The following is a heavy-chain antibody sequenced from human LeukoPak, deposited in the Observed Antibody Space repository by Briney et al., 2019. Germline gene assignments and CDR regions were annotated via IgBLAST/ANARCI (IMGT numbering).Heavy chain of an antibody. CDR3: AREACSGGSCYSNWFDP. J-gene: IGHJ5*02. CDR2: INTNTGNP. D-gene: IGHD2-15*01. Sequence: ASVKVSCKASGYTFTSYAMNWVRQAPGQGLEWRGWINTNTGNPTYAQGFTGQVGCSLDTPVSTAYLQISSLKAEDSAVYYCAREACSGGSCYSNWFDPWGQGTLVTVSS. CDR1: GYTFTSYA. V-gene: IGHV7-4-1*02.